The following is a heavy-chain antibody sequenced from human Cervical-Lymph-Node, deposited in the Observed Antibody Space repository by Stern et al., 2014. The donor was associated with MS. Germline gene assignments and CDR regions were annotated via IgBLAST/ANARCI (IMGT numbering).Heavy chain of an antibody. CDR1: RDTFNNYG. CDR3: ARDADLGNTGYGMDV. J-gene: IGHJ6*02. V-gene: IGHV1-69*01. CDR2: IIPIFGTA. Sequence: VQLEESGAEVKKPGSSVKVSCKTSRDTFNNYGISWVRQAPGQGLEWMGGIIPIFGTASYAQNLQDNITITADESSSTVYMEVRRLRFEDTAVYYCARDADLGNTGYGMDVWGQGTTVTVSS. D-gene: IGHD1-14*01.